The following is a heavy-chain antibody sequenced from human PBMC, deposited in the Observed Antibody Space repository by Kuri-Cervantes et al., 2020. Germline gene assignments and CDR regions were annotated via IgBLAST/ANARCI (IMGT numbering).Heavy chain of an antibody. CDR3: ARDIAGTFDI. CDR1: GFTFENYA. J-gene: IGHJ3*02. D-gene: IGHD6-13*01. CDR2: ISWNSGSL. Sequence: GGSLRLSCAASGFTFENYAMHWVRQAPGKGLEWVSGISWNSGSLGYADSVKGRFTISRDNAKNSLYLQMNSLRAEDTAVYYCARDIAGTFDIWGQGTMVTVSS. V-gene: IGHV3-9*01.